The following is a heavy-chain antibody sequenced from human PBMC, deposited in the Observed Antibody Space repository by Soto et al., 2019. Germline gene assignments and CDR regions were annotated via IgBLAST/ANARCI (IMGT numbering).Heavy chain of an antibody. V-gene: IGHV3-11*05. CDR1: GFTFSDHY. J-gene: IGHJ4*02. D-gene: IGHD6-13*01. Sequence: GGSLRLSCVASGFTFSDHYMTWIRQAPGKGLEWLSYVSSSTSHTNYADSVKGRFTISRDNAKNSLFLQMNSLRAEDTAVYYCARGRGAAADYFDFWGQGTLVTVSS. CDR3: ARGRGAAADYFDF. CDR2: VSSSTSHT.